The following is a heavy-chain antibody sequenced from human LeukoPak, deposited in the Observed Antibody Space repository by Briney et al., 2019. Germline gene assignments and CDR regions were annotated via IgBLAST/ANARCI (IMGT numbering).Heavy chain of an antibody. D-gene: IGHD6-13*01. CDR1: GGTFSSYA. V-gene: IGHV1-69*04. Sequence: SVKVSCKASGGTFSSYAISWERQAPGQGLEWMGRIIPILGIANYAQKFQGRVTITADKSTSTAYMELSSLRSEDTAVYYCARDWIAAAGTTYYYYGMDVWGQGTTVTVSS. J-gene: IGHJ6*02. CDR2: IIPILGIA. CDR3: ARDWIAAAGTTYYYYGMDV.